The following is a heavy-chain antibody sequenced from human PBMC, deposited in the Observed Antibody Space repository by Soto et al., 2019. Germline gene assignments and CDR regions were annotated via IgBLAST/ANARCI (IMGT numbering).Heavy chain of an antibody. J-gene: IGHJ6*02. CDR1: GFTFSSFE. Sequence: EVQLVESGGGLVQPGRSLRLSCAASGFTFSSFEMNWVRQAPGKGLEWVSYISSSGVTIYYADSVKGRVTISRDNAKNSLSLQMNSLRAEDSAIYYCARDVDVYGMDVWGQGTTVTVSS. D-gene: IGHD2-21*01. CDR3: ARDVDVYGMDV. V-gene: IGHV3-48*03. CDR2: ISSSGVTI.